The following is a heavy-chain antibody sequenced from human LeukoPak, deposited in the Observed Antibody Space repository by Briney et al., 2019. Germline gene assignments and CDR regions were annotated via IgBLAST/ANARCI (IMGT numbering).Heavy chain of an antibody. CDR3: ARDVDYYDSSGGFDY. D-gene: IGHD3-22*01. J-gene: IGHJ4*02. Sequence: GASVKVSCKASGYTFTSYGISWVRQAPGQGLEWMGIINPSGGSTSYAQKFQGRVTMTRDTSTSTVYMELSSLRSEDTAVYYCARDVDYYDSSGGFDYWGQGTLVTVSS. CDR1: GYTFTSYG. V-gene: IGHV1-46*01. CDR2: INPSGGST.